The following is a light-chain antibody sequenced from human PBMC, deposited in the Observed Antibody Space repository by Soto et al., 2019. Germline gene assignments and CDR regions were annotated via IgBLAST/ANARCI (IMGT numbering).Light chain of an antibody. J-gene: IGLJ3*02. CDR2: EVS. CDR3: CSSAGSRV. V-gene: IGLV2-23*02. Sequence: QSVLTQPASVSGSPGQSINLSCTGTSSDVGSYNLVSWYQQHPGKAPKLMIYEVSKRPTGVSNRFSGSKSGTPASLTISGLPAEDEADYYCCSSAGSRVFGGGTKLTVL. CDR1: SSDVGSYNL.